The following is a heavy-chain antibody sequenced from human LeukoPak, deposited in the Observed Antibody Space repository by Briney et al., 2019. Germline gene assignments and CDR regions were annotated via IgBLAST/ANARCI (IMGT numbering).Heavy chain of an antibody. Sequence: SETLSLTCTVSGGSISSGGYYWSWIRQPPGKGLEWIGYIYHSGSTYYNPSLKSRVTISVDRSKNQFSLKLSSVTAADTAVYYCARALRDSYYDSSGYQGAFDIWGQGTMVTVSS. D-gene: IGHD3-22*01. CDR2: IYHSGST. V-gene: IGHV4-30-2*01. CDR1: GGSISSGGYY. CDR3: ARALRDSYYDSSGYQGAFDI. J-gene: IGHJ3*02.